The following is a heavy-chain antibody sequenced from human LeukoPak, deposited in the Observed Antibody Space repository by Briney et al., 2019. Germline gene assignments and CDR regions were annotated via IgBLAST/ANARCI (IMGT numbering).Heavy chain of an antibody. D-gene: IGHD1-14*01. V-gene: IGHV5-51*01. J-gene: IGHJ4*02. CDR1: GFTFTKYW. Sequence: GESLQISCKGSGFTFTKYWIGWVRQMPGKGLEWMGIMYLGDSETRYSPSFQGQVTISADKSISTVFLQWSSLKASDTAMYYCARHREPADYWGQGTLVTVSS. CDR3: ARHREPADY. CDR2: MYLGDSET.